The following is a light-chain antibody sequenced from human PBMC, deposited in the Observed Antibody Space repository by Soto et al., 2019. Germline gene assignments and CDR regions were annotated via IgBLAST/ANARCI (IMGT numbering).Light chain of an antibody. J-gene: IGKJ4*01. CDR3: QQRSDWPPLT. CDR1: QSVSSQ. CDR2: DAS. V-gene: IGKV3-11*01. Sequence: EIVLTQSPATLSLSPGERATLSCRASQSVSSQLAWYQQKPGQAPRLLIYDASNRATGIPARFSGSGSGTDFTLTISSLEPEDFAVYYCQQRSDWPPLTFGGGTKVDI.